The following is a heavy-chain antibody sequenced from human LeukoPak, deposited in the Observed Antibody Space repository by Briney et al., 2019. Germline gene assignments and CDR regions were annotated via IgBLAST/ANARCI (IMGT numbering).Heavy chain of an antibody. CDR2: ISYDGSNK. CDR3: ASQGGLLWFGELSGGMDV. V-gene: IGHV3-30-3*01. Sequence: GGSLRLSCAASGFTFSSYAMNWVRQAPGKGLEWVAFISYDGSNKYYADSVKGRFTISRDNSKNTLYLQMNSLRAEDTAVYYCASQGGLLWFGELSGGMDVWGQGTTVTV. D-gene: IGHD3-10*01. CDR1: GFTFSSYA. J-gene: IGHJ6*02.